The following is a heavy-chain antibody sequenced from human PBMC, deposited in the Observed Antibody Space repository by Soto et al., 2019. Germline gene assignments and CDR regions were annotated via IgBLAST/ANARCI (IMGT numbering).Heavy chain of an antibody. J-gene: IGHJ3*02. CDR3: ARVGYYYDSSGYQGAFDI. Sequence: GESLKISCKGSGYSFTSYWIGWVRQMPGKGLEWMGIIYPGDSDTRYSPSFQGQVTISADKSISTAYLQRSSLKASDTTMYYCARVGYYYDSSGYQGAFDIWGQGTMVTVSS. D-gene: IGHD3-22*01. CDR1: GYSFTSYW. CDR2: IYPGDSDT. V-gene: IGHV5-51*01.